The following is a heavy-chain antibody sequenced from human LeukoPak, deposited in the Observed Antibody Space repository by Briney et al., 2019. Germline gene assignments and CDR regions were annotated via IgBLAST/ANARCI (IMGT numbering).Heavy chain of an antibody. Sequence: PGGSLRLSCSTSGFTFSSYNMNWVRQAPGKGLEWVSGIGSSGGFIFYADSLKGRFTISRDNANNSLYLQMNNLRAEDTAVYYCAELGITMIGGVWGKGTTVTISS. CDR3: AELGITMIGGV. J-gene: IGHJ6*04. CDR2: IGSSGGFI. D-gene: IGHD3-10*02. V-gene: IGHV3-21*01. CDR1: GFTFSSYN.